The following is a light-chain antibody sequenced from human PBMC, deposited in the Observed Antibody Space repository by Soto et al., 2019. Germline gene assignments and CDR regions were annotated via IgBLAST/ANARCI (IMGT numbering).Light chain of an antibody. J-gene: IGKJ1*01. CDR2: KFS. CDR3: MPGTHWPPT. Sequence: DVFMTQSPLSLPVTVSQPAFICFRSSQTRVYSDVNTFLNWSQQRPGQSPRRLIYKFSNRDCGVTDRFSGSGSGTVLTIKISRVEAEGVGIYSCMPGTHWPPTCGQGTKVEIK. V-gene: IGKV2-30*01. CDR1: QTRVYSDVNTF.